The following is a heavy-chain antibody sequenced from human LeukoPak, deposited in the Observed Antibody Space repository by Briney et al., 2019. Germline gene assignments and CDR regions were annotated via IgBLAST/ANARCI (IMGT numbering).Heavy chain of an antibody. J-gene: IGHJ4*02. Sequence: SQTLSLTCTVSGGSISSGDYYWSWIRQHPGKGLEWIGYIYYSGSTYSNPSLKSRLTMSVDTSKNQFSLKLSSVTTADTAVYYCTREFRKLPWDYFDYWGQGTLVTVSS. D-gene: IGHD2-15*01. V-gene: IGHV4-31*03. CDR3: TREFRKLPWDYFDY. CDR2: IYYSGST. CDR1: GGSISSGDYY.